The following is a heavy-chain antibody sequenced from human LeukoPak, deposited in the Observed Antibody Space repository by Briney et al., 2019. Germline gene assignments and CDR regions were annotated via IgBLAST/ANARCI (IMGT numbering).Heavy chain of an antibody. Sequence: GGSLRLSCVASGFTFSDYYMSWIRQAPGKGLEWVSYISSSGSTIYYADSVKGRFTISRDNAKNSLYLQMNSLRAEDTAVYYCARVYSPPYYYDSSAFQGYYYMDVWGKGTTVTVSS. V-gene: IGHV3-11*01. CDR3: ARVYSPPYYYDSSAFQGYYYMDV. CDR1: GFTFSDYY. CDR2: ISSSGSTI. D-gene: IGHD3-22*01. J-gene: IGHJ6*03.